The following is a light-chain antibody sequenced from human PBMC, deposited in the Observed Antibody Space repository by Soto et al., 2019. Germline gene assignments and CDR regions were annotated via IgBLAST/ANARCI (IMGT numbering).Light chain of an antibody. J-gene: IGLJ1*01. Sequence: QSALTQPASVSGSPGQSITISCTGTSSDVGGNHVSWYQQHPGKAPRLIIYDVNNRPSGISNPFSGSKSDNTASLTISGLKADDEADYYCSSHSRRSSNVFGTGTKVTVL. CDR2: DVN. CDR3: SSHSRRSSNV. V-gene: IGLV2-14*01. CDR1: SSDVGGNH.